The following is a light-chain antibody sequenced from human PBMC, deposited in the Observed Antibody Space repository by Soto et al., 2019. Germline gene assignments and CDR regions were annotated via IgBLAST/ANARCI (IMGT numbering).Light chain of an antibody. CDR2: EVS. V-gene: IGLV2-8*02. CDR3: SSYGGRNNLL. Sequence: QSALTQPPSASRSPGQSITISCTGTSSDVGGYNYVSWYQQHPGKAPKLMIYEVSKRPSGVADRFSGSKSGNTASLTVSGLQAEDEADYYCSSYGGRNNLLFGGGTKLTVL. CDR1: SSDVGGYNY. J-gene: IGLJ3*02.